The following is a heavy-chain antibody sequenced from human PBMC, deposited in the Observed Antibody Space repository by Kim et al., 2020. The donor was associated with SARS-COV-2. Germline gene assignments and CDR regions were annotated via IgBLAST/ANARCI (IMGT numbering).Heavy chain of an antibody. CDR3: ARVPLHYDGFDY. CDR1: GGSLSGYY. Sequence: SETLSLTCAVYGGSLSGYYWTWIRQPPGKGLEWIGEIKHSGSIKFYDPSLESRVTISVDTSRNQFSLRLTSVTAADTAVYYCARVPLHYDGFDYCGQGTLVTVSS. J-gene: IGHJ4*02. D-gene: IGHD5-12*01. V-gene: IGHV4-34*01. CDR2: IKHSGSI.